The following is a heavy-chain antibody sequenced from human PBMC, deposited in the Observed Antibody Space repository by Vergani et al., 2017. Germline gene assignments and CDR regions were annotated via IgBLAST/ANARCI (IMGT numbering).Heavy chain of an antibody. V-gene: IGHV3-23*01. CDR2: ISGSGGNT. Sequence: EVQLLESGGGLVQPGGSLRLSCAASGFTFSSYAMSWVRQAPGKGLEWVSAISGSGGNTYYADSVKGRFTISRDNSKNTLYQQMNSLRAEYTAVYYCAKDSSKAGIAARPVAFDIWGQGTMVTVSS. D-gene: IGHD6-6*01. CDR3: AKDSSKAGIAARPVAFDI. J-gene: IGHJ3*02. CDR1: GFTFSSYA.